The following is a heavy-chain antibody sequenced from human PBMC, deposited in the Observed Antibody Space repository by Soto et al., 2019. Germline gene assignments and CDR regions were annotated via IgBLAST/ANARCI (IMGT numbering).Heavy chain of an antibody. V-gene: IGHV4-34*01. Sequence: PSETLSLTCAVYGGSFSGYYWSWIRQPPGKGLEWIGEINHSGSTNYNPSLKSRVTISVDTSKNQFSLKLSSVTAADTAVYYCARPRGSYFKNRFDPWGQGTLVTVSS. J-gene: IGHJ5*02. CDR1: GGSFSGYY. CDR2: INHSGST. CDR3: ARPRGSYFKNRFDP. D-gene: IGHD1-26*01.